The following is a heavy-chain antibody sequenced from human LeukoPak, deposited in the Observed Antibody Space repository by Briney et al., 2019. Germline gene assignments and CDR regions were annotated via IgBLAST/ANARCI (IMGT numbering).Heavy chain of an antibody. Sequence: SETLSLTCTVSHYSISSGYYWGWIRQPPGKGLEWIGTIYRNGSTYFNPSLKSRVTIAVDKSKNQFSLKLSSVTAADTAVYYCARASHDYGDYSHFDYWGQGTLVTVSS. D-gene: IGHD4-17*01. CDR1: HYSISSGYY. V-gene: IGHV4-38-2*02. CDR3: ARASHDYGDYSHFDY. J-gene: IGHJ4*02. CDR2: IYRNGST.